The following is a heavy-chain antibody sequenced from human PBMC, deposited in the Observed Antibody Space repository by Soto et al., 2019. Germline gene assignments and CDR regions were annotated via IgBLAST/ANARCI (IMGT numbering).Heavy chain of an antibody. Sequence: SETLSLTCTVSGASISGYYWSWVRQPPGKGLEWIAYIYYSGSTNYNPSLKSRVTISVDTSKNQFSLRLSSVTAADTAMYYCVRDKEDNSNYYGMDVWGQGTTVTVS. CDR3: VRDKEDNSNYYGMDV. D-gene: IGHD4-4*01. V-gene: IGHV4-59*01. CDR1: GASISGYY. CDR2: IYYSGST. J-gene: IGHJ6*02.